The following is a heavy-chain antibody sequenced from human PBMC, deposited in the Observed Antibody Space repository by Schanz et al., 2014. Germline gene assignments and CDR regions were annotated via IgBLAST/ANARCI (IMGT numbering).Heavy chain of an antibody. D-gene: IGHD5-18*01. CDR3: ARARGYNYGLFDY. CDR2: IHHIGST. CDR1: GFSFSDHA. V-gene: IGHV4-34*09. J-gene: IGHJ4*01. Sequence: LRLSCAASGFSFSDHAMDWVRQAAGKGLEWIGSIHHIGSTYHNPSLRSRLTMSLDTSRNHFSLRLTSVSAADTAVYYCARARGYNYGLFDYWGLGTLVTVSS.